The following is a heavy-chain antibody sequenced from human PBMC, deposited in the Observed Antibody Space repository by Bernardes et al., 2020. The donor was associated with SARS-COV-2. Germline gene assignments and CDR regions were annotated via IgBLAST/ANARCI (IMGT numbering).Heavy chain of an antibody. D-gene: IGHD5-18*01. CDR1: GFTFNNYG. CDR3: VKRRAIFELWAGNFDY. CDR2: ISYEGSKK. Sequence: GSLRLSCAASGFTFNNYGMHWVRQAPGKGLEWVAFISYEGSKKYYLDSLKGRFTISRDSSKNTLYPQMNSLRDDDTAVYYCVKRRAIFELWAGNFDYWGQGTLVTVSS. V-gene: IGHV3-30*18. J-gene: IGHJ4*02.